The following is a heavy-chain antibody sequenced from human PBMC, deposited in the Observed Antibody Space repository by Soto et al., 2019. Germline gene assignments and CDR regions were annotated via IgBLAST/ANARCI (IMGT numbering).Heavy chain of an antibody. CDR1: GFTFSSYA. CDR2: ISGSGGST. D-gene: IGHD6-13*01. J-gene: IGHJ6*02. V-gene: IGHV3-23*01. Sequence: PGGSLRLSCAASGFTFSSYAMSWVRQAPGKGLEWVSAISGSGGSTYYADSVKGRFTISRDNSKNTLYLQMNCPRAEDTAVYYCAKDPYSSSPAGIYYYGMDVWGQWTSVTVSS. CDR3: AKDPYSSSPAGIYYYGMDV.